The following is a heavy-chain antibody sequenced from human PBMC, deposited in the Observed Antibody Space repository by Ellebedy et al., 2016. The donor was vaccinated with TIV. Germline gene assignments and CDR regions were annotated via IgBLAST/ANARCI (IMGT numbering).Heavy chain of an antibody. V-gene: IGHV1-46*01. J-gene: IGHJ4*02. D-gene: IGHD3-10*01. CDR3: AKDPLVRGVNGGYYFDS. CDR1: GYTFTSYG. Sequence: ASVKVSCKASGYTFTSYGISWVRQAPGQGLEWMGIINPSGGSTSYAQKFQGRVTMTRDTSTSTVYMELSSLRSEDTAVYYCAKDPLVRGVNGGYYFDSWGQGTLVTVSS. CDR2: INPSGGST.